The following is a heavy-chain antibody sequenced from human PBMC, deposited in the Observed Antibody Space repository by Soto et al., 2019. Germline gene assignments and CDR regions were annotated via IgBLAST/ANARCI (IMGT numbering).Heavy chain of an antibody. CDR2: IQRGGST. V-gene: IGHV3-66*01. Sequence: DVQLVESGGGLVQPGGSLTLSCAGSGFTVTSKYMSWVRQAPGKGLEWVSLIQRGGSTFYEDSVKGRFSISRDNSKNTVNLQMNSLRAAETAVYYRGINDGHCRGGRCYGVPMDVWCKGTTVNVPS. J-gene: IGHJ6*04. D-gene: IGHD2-15*01. CDR3: GINDGHCRGGRCYGVPMDV. CDR1: GFTVTSKY.